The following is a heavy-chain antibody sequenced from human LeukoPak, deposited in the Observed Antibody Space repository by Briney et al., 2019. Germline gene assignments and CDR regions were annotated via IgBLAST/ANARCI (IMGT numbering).Heavy chain of an antibody. J-gene: IGHJ4*02. CDR2: INPNNGDT. Sequence: ASVKVSCKASGYTFTDYYMHWARQAPGQGLEWMGWINPNNGDTDYAQRFQGRVTMPRDTSISTTYMELTSLRSDDTAVYYCARGRPLDGTGPTHRDDYWGQGTLVTVSS. V-gene: IGHV1-2*02. CDR3: ARGRPLDGTGPTHRDDY. CDR1: GYTFTDYY. D-gene: IGHD1-14*01.